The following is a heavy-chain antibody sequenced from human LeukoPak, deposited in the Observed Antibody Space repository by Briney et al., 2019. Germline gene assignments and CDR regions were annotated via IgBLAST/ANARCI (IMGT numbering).Heavy chain of an antibody. Sequence: GGSLRLSCAAPGFTFSSYAMHWVRQAPGKGLEWVAVISYDGSNKYYADSVKGRFTISRDNSKNTLYLQMNSLRPEDTAVYYCAKYAAAGAYDRHSEIDSWGQGTLVTVSS. CDR1: GFTFSSYA. CDR3: AKYAAAGAYDRHSEIDS. V-gene: IGHV3-30*04. CDR2: ISYDGSNK. D-gene: IGHD3-22*01. J-gene: IGHJ4*02.